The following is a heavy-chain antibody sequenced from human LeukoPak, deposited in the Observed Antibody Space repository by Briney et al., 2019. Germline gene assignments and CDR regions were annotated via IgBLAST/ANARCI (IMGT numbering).Heavy chain of an antibody. CDR1: GFTFSSYA. V-gene: IGHV3-30*04. J-gene: IGHJ4*02. CDR3: ARELDAGSELLWFGELRY. D-gene: IGHD3-10*01. CDR2: ISYDGSNK. Sequence: PGRSLRLSCAASGFTFSSYAMHWVRQAPGKGLEWVAVISYDGSNKYYADSVKGRFTISGDNFKNTLYLQMNSLRAEDTAVYYCARELDAGSELLWFGELRYWGQGTLVTVSS.